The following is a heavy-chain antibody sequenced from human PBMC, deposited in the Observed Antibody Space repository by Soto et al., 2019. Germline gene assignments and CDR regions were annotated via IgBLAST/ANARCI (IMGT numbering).Heavy chain of an antibody. Sequence: QVQLVQSGAAVKKPGSSVTVSCKASGGTFSSYAISWVRQAPGQGLEWMGRIIPFIGTANYAQKFQGRVKITADESTSTAYMELTSLRSEDTAVYYCARVVMPTVPASYYYGMDVWGQGTTVTVSS. D-gene: IGHD4-4*01. J-gene: IGHJ6*02. V-gene: IGHV1-69*18. CDR3: ARVVMPTVPASYYYGMDV. CDR1: GGTFSSYA. CDR2: IIPFIGTA.